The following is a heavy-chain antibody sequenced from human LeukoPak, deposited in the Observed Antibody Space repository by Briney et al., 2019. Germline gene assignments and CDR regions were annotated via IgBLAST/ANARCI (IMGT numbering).Heavy chain of an antibody. CDR1: GFTFSTYS. V-gene: IGHV3-48*02. D-gene: IGHD5-18*01. CDR2: ISSSSSTR. J-gene: IGHJ4*02. Sequence: GGSLRLSCAASGFTFSTYSMNWVRQAPGKGLEWVSYISSSSSTRYYADSVKGRFTISRDNAKNSLYLQMNSLRDEDTAVYYCAREPPHSYGYGTDYWGRGTLVTVSS. CDR3: AREPPHSYGYGTDY.